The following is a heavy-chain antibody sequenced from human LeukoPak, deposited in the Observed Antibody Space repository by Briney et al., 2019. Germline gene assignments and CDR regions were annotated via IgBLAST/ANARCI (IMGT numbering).Heavy chain of an antibody. D-gene: IGHD5-12*01. Sequence: PGGSLRLSCAASGFTFSSHAMSWVRQAPGKGLERVSAISGSGGSTYYADSVKGRFTISRDNSKNTLYLQMNSLRAEDTAVYYCAKDLYGYVSNWFDPWGQGTLVTVSS. J-gene: IGHJ5*02. CDR3: AKDLYGYVSNWFDP. CDR1: GFTFSSHA. V-gene: IGHV3-23*01. CDR2: ISGSGGST.